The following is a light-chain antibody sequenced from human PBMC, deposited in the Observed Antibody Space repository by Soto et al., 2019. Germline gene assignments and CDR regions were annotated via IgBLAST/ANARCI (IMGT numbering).Light chain of an antibody. CDR1: SSDVGGYNY. CDR3: CSYTTSNTRQIV. Sequence: HSDLPQAASGSGFPGQSITISCTGTSSDVGGYNYVSWYQQHPGKAPKFMIYDVSNRPSGVSNRFSGSKSGNTASLTISGLQAEDEADYYCCSYTTSNTRQIVFGTGTKVNVL. CDR2: DVS. V-gene: IGLV2-14*01. J-gene: IGLJ1*01.